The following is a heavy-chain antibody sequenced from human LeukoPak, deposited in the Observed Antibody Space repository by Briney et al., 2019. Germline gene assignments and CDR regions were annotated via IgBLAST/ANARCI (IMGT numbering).Heavy chain of an antibody. J-gene: IGHJ6*03. CDR2: IRDDGNNK. Sequence: GGSLRLSCAASGVTFSNYGMHWVRQAPGKGLEWVAFIRDDGNNKYYVNVVKGRFTISRDNSKNTLYLQMNSLRIDDTAVYYCAKNPKMDYYYYYMDFWGKGTTVNVSS. CDR1: GVTFSNYG. CDR3: AKNPKMDYYYYYMDF. V-gene: IGHV3-30*02. D-gene: IGHD2-8*01.